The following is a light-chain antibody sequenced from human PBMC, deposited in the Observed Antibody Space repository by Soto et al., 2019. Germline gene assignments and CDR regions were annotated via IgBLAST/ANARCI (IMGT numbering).Light chain of an antibody. CDR1: QSASSSY. V-gene: IGKV3-20*01. Sequence: EIVLTQSPGTLSLSPGERATLSCRASQSASSSYLAWYQQKPGQAPRLLIYGASSRATGNPDRFSGSGSGTDFTLTISRLEPEDFAVYYCQQYGSSPRFTFGPGTKVDIK. CDR2: GAS. J-gene: IGKJ3*01. CDR3: QQYGSSPRFT.